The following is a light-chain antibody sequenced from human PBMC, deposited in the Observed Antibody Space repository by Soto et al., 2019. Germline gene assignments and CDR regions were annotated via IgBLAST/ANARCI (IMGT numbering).Light chain of an antibody. Sequence: QSALTQPASVSGSPGQSITISCTGTISDIGLYKFVSWYQHHPGKAPKLIIYDVSSRASGISTRFSGSKSGNTASLTISGLQAEDEADYCTSYTTDNILVFFGGGTKLTVL. CDR2: DVS. CDR1: ISDIGLYKF. J-gene: IGLJ2*01. CDR3: TSYTTDNILVF. V-gene: IGLV2-14*03.